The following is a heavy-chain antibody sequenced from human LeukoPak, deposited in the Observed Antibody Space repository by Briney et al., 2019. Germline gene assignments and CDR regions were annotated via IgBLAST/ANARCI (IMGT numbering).Heavy chain of an antibody. CDR1: EYTFTGYY. J-gene: IGHJ4*02. Sequence: ASVKVSCKASEYTFTGYYMHWVRQAPGQGLQLMGWINPNSGGTNYAQKFQGRVTMTRDMSISTAYMELSRLTSDDTAVYYCARGGGYSGYDVYFDYWGQGTLVTVSS. CDR3: ARGGGYSGYDVYFDY. D-gene: IGHD5-12*01. V-gene: IGHV1-2*02. CDR2: INPNSGGT.